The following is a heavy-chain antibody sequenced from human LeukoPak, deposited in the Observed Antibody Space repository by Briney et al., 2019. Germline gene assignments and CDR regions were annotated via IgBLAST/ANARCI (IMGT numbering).Heavy chain of an antibody. CDR2: ISGYNGHT. D-gene: IGHD3-22*01. Sequence: GASVKVSCKASDYTYTNYGISWVRQAPGQGLEWMGWISGYNGHTNYAQKLQGRVTMTTHTSTSTAYMELRSLRSDDTAVYYCARAGHRKYYYDNAYDYWGQGTLVTVSS. CDR3: ARAGHRKYYYDNAYDY. V-gene: IGHV1-18*01. J-gene: IGHJ4*02. CDR1: DYTYTNYG.